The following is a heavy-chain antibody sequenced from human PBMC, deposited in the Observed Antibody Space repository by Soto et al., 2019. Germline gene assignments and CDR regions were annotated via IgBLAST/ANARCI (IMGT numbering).Heavy chain of an antibody. CDR3: ARSQGSSTSLEIYYYYSYGMDV. Sequence: QVQLVQSGAEVKKPGSSVKVSCQASGGTFSSYAISWVRQAPGQALEWMGGIIPISGTANYAQKFQGRVTITAYESTNTAYMELSSLRSEDTAVYYCARSQGSSTSLEIYYYYSYGMDVWGQGTTVTVSS. CDR1: GGTFSSYA. V-gene: IGHV1-69*01. J-gene: IGHJ6*02. CDR2: IIPISGTA. D-gene: IGHD2-2*01.